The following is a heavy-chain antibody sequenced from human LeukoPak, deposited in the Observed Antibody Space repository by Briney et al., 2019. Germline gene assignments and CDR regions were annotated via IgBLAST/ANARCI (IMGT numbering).Heavy chain of an antibody. CDR3: ARVFYSSSWYADDY. V-gene: IGHV7-4-1*02. CDR2: INTNTGNP. Sequence: ASVKVSCKAFGYTFTGYYMHWVRQAPGQGLEWMGWINTNTGNPTYAQGFTGRFVFSLDTSVSTAYLQISSLKAEDTAVYYCARVFYSSSWYADDYWGQGTLVTVSS. D-gene: IGHD6-13*01. J-gene: IGHJ4*02. CDR1: GYTFTGYY.